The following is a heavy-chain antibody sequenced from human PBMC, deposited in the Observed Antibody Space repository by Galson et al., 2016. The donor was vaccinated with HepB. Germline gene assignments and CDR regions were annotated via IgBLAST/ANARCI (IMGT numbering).Heavy chain of an antibody. Sequence: SLRLSCAASGFTFSSYAMSWVRQAPGKGLEWVSAMSGSGASTFYADSVKGRFTISRDNSKNMLYLQMNSLRAEDTAVYYCAKGENWNYGVWWYFDLWGRGTLVTVSS. CDR3: AKGENWNYGVWWYFDL. CDR1: GFTFSSYA. CDR2: MSGSGAST. J-gene: IGHJ2*01. V-gene: IGHV3-23*01. D-gene: IGHD1-7*01.